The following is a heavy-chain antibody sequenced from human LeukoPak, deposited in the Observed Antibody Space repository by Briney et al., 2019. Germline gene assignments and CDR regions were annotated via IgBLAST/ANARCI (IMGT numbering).Heavy chain of an antibody. CDR2: ISSSSSYT. Sequence: GGSLRLSCAASGFTFSDYYMSWIRQAPGKGLEWVSYISSSSSYTNYADSVKGRITISRDNAKNSLYLQMNSLRAEDTAVYYCARVGMSSSGWYYFDYWGQGTLVTVSS. CDR3: ARVGMSSSGWYYFDY. V-gene: IGHV3-11*05. D-gene: IGHD6-19*01. CDR1: GFTFSDYY. J-gene: IGHJ4*02.